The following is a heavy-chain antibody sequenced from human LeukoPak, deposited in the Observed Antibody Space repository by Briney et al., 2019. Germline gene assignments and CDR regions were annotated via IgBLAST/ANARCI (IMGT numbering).Heavy chain of an antibody. Sequence: GESLKISCKASGYTFTSYGLSWVRQAPGQGLEWMGWISAYTGNTNYAQNLQGRVTMTTDTSTRTAYMDLRSLRSDDTAVYYCARDLIVGATLAGGHDAFDIWGQGTMVTVSS. CDR3: ARDLIVGATLAGGHDAFDI. D-gene: IGHD1-26*01. V-gene: IGHV1-18*01. J-gene: IGHJ3*02. CDR2: ISAYTGNT. CDR1: GYTFTSYG.